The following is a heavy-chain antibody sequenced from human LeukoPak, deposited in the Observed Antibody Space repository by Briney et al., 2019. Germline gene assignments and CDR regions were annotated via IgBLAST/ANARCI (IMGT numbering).Heavy chain of an antibody. CDR2: IKQVGSAK. CDR1: GFTLSGYW. Sequence: QPGGSLRLSCAASGFTLSGYWMSWVRKAPGKGLDWVANIKQVGSAKYYVDSVKGRFTISRDNAKNSLFLQLNSLRVEDTAVYYCARDADILTGHILFDFWGQGTLVTVSS. D-gene: IGHD3-9*01. V-gene: IGHV3-7*04. CDR3: ARDADILTGHILFDF. J-gene: IGHJ4*02.